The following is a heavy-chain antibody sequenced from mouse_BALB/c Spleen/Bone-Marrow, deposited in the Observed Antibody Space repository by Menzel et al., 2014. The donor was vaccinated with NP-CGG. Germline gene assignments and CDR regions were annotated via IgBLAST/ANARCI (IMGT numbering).Heavy chain of an antibody. CDR3: ARGNYEAMDY. J-gene: IGHJ4*01. D-gene: IGHD2-1*01. Sequence: VKLVDSGAELAKPGASVKMSCKASGYTFTNYWMHWVKQRPGQGLEWIGYINPSTGNTEYNQKFKDKATLTADKSSNTAFMQLSSLTSEDSAVYFCARGNYEAMDYWGQGTSVTVSS. CDR1: GYTFTNYW. CDR2: INPSTGNT. V-gene: IGHV1-7*01.